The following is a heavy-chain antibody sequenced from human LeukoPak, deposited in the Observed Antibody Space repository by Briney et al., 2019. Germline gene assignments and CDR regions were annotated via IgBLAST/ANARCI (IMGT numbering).Heavy chain of an antibody. V-gene: IGHV3-23*01. D-gene: IGHD4-17*01. CDR3: AKPDGDYVGQLDAFDI. CDR1: GFTFSTYN. Sequence: PGGSLRLSCAASGFTFSTYNMNWVRQAPGKGLEWVSAISGSGHNTYYADSVKGRFTISRDNSKNTLYLQMNSLRAEDTAVFYCAKPDGDYVGQLDAFDIRGQGTMVTVSS. J-gene: IGHJ3*02. CDR2: ISGSGHNT.